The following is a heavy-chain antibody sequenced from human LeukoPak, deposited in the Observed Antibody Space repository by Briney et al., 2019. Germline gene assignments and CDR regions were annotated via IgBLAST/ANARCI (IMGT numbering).Heavy chain of an antibody. Sequence: ASETLSLTCTVSGGSVSSGSYYWSWIRQPPGKGLEWIGYIYYSGSTNYNPSLKSRVTISVDTSKNQFSLKLSSVTAADTAVYYCARAGIAAAPRFDPWGQGTLVTVSS. CDR3: ARAGIAAAPRFDP. J-gene: IGHJ5*02. CDR1: GGSVSSGSYY. D-gene: IGHD6-13*01. CDR2: IYYSGST. V-gene: IGHV4-61*01.